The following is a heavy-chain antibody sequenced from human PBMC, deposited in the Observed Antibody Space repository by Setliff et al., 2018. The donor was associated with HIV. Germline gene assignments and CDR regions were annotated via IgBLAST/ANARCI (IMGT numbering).Heavy chain of an antibody. D-gene: IGHD3-16*01. V-gene: IGHV4-34*01. CDR3: ASIRITLGGEILDS. J-gene: IGHJ4*02. Sequence: PSETLSLTCAVYGGAFNDYYWNWIRQPPGEGLQWIGEINHSGTTYYNPSLKSRVAISVDSSKRQFSLKMTSVTAADTAVYYCASIRITLGGEILDSWGQGGLVTVSS. CDR2: INHSGTT. CDR1: GGAFNDYY.